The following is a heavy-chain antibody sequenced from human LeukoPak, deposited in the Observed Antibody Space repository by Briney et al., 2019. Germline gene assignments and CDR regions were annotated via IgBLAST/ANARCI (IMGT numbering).Heavy chain of an antibody. J-gene: IGHJ5*02. CDR1: GYTFTSHY. D-gene: IGHD2-2*01. Sequence: ASVKVSCKASGYTFTSHYMHWVRQAPEKGLEWMGIISPTGGSTSYAQKFQGRVTMTRDTSTSTDYMELSSLTYEDTAVYYCARDVSSTSSWWFDPWGQGTLVIVSS. CDR3: ARDVSSTSSWWFDP. V-gene: IGHV1-46*01. CDR2: ISPTGGST.